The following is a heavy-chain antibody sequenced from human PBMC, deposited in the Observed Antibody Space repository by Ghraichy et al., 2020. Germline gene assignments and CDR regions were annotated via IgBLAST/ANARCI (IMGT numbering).Heavy chain of an antibody. Sequence: ESLNISCTVSGCSISSHYWSWIRQPPGKGLEWIGYIYYSGSTNFTPSLKSRVTISVATSKNQFSLKLRSVTAADTAVYYCARVGRGYCSSTSCYTYFQNWGQGTLVTVPS. V-gene: IGHV4-59*11. CDR1: GCSISSHY. J-gene: IGHJ1*01. CDR2: IYYSGST. D-gene: IGHD2-2*02. CDR3: ARVGRGYCSSTSCYTYFQN.